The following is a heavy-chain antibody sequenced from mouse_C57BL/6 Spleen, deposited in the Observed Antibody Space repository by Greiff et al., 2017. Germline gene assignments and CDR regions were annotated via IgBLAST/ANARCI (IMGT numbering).Heavy chain of an antibody. CDR2: IYPGDGDT. D-gene: IGHD1-1*01. J-gene: IGHJ2*01. Sequence: VKLQESGPELVKPGASVKISCKASGYAFSSSWMNWVKQRPGKGLEWIGRIYPGDGDTNYNGKFKGKATLTADKSSSTAYMQLSSLTSEDSAVYFCARSALHYYGSSYGYWGQGTTLTVSS. V-gene: IGHV1-82*01. CDR1: GYAFSSSW. CDR3: ARSALHYYGSSYGY.